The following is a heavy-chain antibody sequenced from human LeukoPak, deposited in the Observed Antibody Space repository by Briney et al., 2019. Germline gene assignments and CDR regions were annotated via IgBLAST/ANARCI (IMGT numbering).Heavy chain of an antibody. V-gene: IGHV1-2*02. J-gene: IGHJ4*02. CDR2: INPNSGGT. D-gene: IGHD3-10*01. Sequence: ASVTVSCKASGYTFTGYYMHWVRQAPGQGLEWMGWINPNSGGTNYAQKFQGRVTMTRDTSISTAYMELSRLRSDDTAVYYCARSEMVRGVPFDYWGQGTLVTVSS. CDR1: GYTFTGYY. CDR3: ARSEMVRGVPFDY.